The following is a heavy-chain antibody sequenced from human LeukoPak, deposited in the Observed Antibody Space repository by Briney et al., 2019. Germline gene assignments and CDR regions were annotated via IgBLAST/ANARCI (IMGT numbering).Heavy chain of an antibody. Sequence: GGSLRLSCAASGFTFSSYWMSWVRQAPGKGLEWVANIKQDGSEKYYVDSLKGRFTISRDNTKNSLYLQMNSLRAEDTAVYYCARIGYSSSSFDYWGQGTLVTVSS. CDR1: GFTFSSYW. J-gene: IGHJ4*02. D-gene: IGHD6-13*01. CDR3: ARIGYSSSSFDY. CDR2: IKQDGSEK. V-gene: IGHV3-7*01.